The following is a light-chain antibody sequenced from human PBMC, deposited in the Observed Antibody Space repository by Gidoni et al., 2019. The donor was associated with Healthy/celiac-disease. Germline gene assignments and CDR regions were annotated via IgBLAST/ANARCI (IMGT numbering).Light chain of an antibody. CDR3: QQSYSTPLT. V-gene: IGKV1-39*01. CDR1: QSSSSY. CDR2: AAS. J-gene: IGKJ4*01. Sequence: DIQMTQSPSSLSASVGDRVTITCRASQSSSSYLNWYQQKPGKAPKLLIYAASSLQGGVPSRFSGSGSGTDFTLTSSSLQPEDFATYYCQQSYSTPLTFGGGTKVEIK.